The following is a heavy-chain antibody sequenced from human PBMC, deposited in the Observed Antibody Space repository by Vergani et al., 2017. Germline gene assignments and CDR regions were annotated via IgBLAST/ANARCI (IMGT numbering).Heavy chain of an antibody. V-gene: IGHV3-30*03. CDR1: GFTSSYYG. CDR2: ISYDGAQK. Sequence: QVHLVESGGGVVQPGRSLRLSCVVSGFTSSYYGMHWVRQAPGKGLEWVAVISYDGAQKYYADFVKGRFTISRDNSKSTFYLQMNILRTEDTAVYYCATKSXGTPGCHIGYFREWGQGTLVTVSS. CDR3: ATKSXGTPGCHIGYFRE. J-gene: IGHJ1*01. D-gene: IGHD1-1*01.